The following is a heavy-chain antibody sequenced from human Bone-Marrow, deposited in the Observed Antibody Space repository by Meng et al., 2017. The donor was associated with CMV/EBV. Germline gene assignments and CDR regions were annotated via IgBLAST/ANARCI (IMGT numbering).Heavy chain of an antibody. CDR2: IYYSGST. V-gene: IGHV4-59*01. CDR1: GGSISSYY. CDR3: ARVLGELPWGLNWFDP. J-gene: IGHJ5*02. D-gene: IGHD3-16*01. Sequence: ESLKISCTVSGGSISSYYWSWIRQPPGKGLEWIGYIYYSGSTNYNPSLKSRVTISVDTSKNQFSLKLSSVTAADTAVYYCARVLGELPWGLNWFDPWGQGTLVTVSS.